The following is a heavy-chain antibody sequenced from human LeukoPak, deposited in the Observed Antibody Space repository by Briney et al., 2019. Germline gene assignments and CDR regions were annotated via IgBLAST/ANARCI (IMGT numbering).Heavy chain of an antibody. CDR3: ARDPGIVGATAYFDY. Sequence: SETLSRNCTVSGGSISSYNWSWLRQPPGKGLEWIGYIYYSGSTNYNPSLKSRATISVDTSKNQFSLKLSSVTAADTAVYYCARDPGIVGATAYFDYWGQGTLVTVSS. D-gene: IGHD1-26*01. CDR1: GGSISSYN. V-gene: IGHV4-59*01. CDR2: IYYSGST. J-gene: IGHJ4*02.